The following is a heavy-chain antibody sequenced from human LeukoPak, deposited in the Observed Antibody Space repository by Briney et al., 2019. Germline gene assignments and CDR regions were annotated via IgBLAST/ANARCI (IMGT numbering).Heavy chain of an antibody. CDR2: IYYSGST. CDR3: ARVGFGSGWYNWFDP. J-gene: IGHJ5*02. Sequence: SETLSLTCTASGGSISSYYWSWIRQPPGKGLEWIGYIYYSGSTNYNPSLKSRVTISVDTSKNQFSLKLSSVTAADTAVYYCARVGFGSGWYNWFDPWGQGTLVTVSS. CDR1: GGSISSYY. V-gene: IGHV4-59*01. D-gene: IGHD6-19*01.